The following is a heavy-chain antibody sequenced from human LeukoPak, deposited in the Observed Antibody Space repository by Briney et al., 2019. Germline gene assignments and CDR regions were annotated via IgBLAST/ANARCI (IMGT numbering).Heavy chain of an antibody. J-gene: IGHJ3*02. CDR2: IYYSGIT. D-gene: IGHD6-19*01. CDR1: GGSIRGYY. V-gene: IGHV4-59*01. Sequence: SETLFLTCTVSGGSIRGYYWSWIRQPPGKGLEYIGYIYYSGITNYNPSLKSRVTISVDTSKNQFSLRLNSVTAADTAMYARGFDSSSGWYPAFDIWGHGTMGTVSS. CDR3: GFDSSSGWYPAFDI.